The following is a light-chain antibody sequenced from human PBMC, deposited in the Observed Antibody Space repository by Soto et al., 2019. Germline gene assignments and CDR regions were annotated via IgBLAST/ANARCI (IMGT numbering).Light chain of an antibody. J-gene: IGLJ3*02. Sequence: QSALTQPRSVSGSPGQSVTISCTGTTGDVGGSGHVSWYQQHPGKAPKLVIYDVNQRPSGVPDRFSGSKSGNTASLTISGLQAEDESDYYCCSHAGSLTWVFGGGTKRTVL. CDR1: TGDVGGSGH. CDR3: CSHAGSLTWV. CDR2: DVN. V-gene: IGLV2-11*01.